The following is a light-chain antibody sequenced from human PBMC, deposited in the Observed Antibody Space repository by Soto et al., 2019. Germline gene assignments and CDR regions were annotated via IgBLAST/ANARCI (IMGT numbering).Light chain of an antibody. CDR2: EVS. V-gene: IGLV2-23*02. CDR1: SSDVGSYNL. Sequence: QWALTQPASVSGSPGQSITISCTGTSSDVGSYNLVSWYQQHPGKAPKLMIYEVSKRPSGVSNRFSGSKSGNTASLTISGLQAEDEADYYCCSYAGSSYVFGTGTKVTVL. J-gene: IGLJ1*01. CDR3: CSYAGSSYV.